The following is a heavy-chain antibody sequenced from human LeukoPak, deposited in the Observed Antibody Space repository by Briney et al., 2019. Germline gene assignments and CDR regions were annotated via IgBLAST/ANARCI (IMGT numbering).Heavy chain of an antibody. CDR2: IGTAGDT. V-gene: IGHV3-13*04. J-gene: IGHJ6*02. CDR1: GFTFSSYD. D-gene: IGHD3-10*01. CDR3: ARVRGIWFGEATDYGMDV. Sequence: GSLRLSCAASGFTFSSYDMHWVRQATGKGLEWVSAIGTAGDTYYPGSVKGRFTISRENAKNSLYLQMNSLRAGDTAVYYCARVRGIWFGEATDYGMDVWGQGTTVTVSS.